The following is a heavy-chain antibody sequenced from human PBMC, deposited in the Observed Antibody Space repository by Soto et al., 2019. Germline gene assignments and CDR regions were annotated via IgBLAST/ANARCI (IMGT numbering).Heavy chain of an antibody. CDR2: IYYSGST. D-gene: IGHD2-2*03. V-gene: IGHV4-39*01. J-gene: IGHJ4*02. CDR3: AGYCSSTSCFIDY. CDR1: GGSISSSSYY. Sequence: PSETLSLTCTVSGGSISSSSYYWGWIRQPPGKGLEWIGSIYYSGSTYYNPSLKSRVTISVDTSKNQFSLKLSSVTAADTAVYYCAGYCSSTSCFIDYWGQGTLVTVSS.